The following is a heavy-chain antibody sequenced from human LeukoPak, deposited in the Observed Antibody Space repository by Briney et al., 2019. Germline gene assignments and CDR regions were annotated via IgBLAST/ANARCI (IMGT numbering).Heavy chain of an antibody. J-gene: IGHJ4*02. Sequence: GRSLRLSCAASGFTFSSYAMSWVRQAPGKGLEWVSAISGSGGSTYYADSVKGRFTISRDNSKNTLYLQMNSLRAEDTAVYYCAKGTKKYYYDSSGYDYWGQGTLVTVSS. CDR2: ISGSGGST. V-gene: IGHV3-23*01. D-gene: IGHD3-22*01. CDR3: AKGTKKYYYDSSGYDY. CDR1: GFTFSSYA.